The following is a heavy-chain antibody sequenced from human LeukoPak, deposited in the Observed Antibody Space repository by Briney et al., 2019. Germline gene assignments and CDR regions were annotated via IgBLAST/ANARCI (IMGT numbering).Heavy chain of an antibody. CDR1: GGSISSGGYS. CDR2: IYHSGST. V-gene: IGHV4-30-2*01. Sequence: PSQTLSLTCAVSGGSISSGGYSWSWIRQPPGKGLGWIGYIYHSGSTYYNPSLKSRVTISVDRSKNQFSLKLSSVTAADTAVYYCARGRPVATYEGWFDPWGQGALVTVSS. J-gene: IGHJ5*02. D-gene: IGHD5-12*01. CDR3: ARGRPVATYEGWFDP.